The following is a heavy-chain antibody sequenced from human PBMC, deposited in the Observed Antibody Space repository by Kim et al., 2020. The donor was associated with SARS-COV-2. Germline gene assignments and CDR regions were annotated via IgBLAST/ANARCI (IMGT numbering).Heavy chain of an antibody. CDR1: GYTFTSYG. V-gene: IGHV1-18*04. D-gene: IGHD6-13*01. J-gene: IGHJ6*02. Sequence: ASVKVSCKASGYTFTSYGISWVRQAPGQGLEWMGWISAYNGNTNYAQKLQGRVTMTTDTSTSTAYMELRSLRSDDTAVYYCARDIAESWVSYYYGMDVWGQGTTVTDSS. CDR2: ISAYNGNT. CDR3: ARDIAESWVSYYYGMDV.